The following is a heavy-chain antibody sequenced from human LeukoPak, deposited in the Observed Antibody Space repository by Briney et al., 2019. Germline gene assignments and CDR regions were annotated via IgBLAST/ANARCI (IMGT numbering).Heavy chain of an antibody. Sequence: SETLSLTCAVYSGSFSGYYWSWIRQPPGKGLEWIGEINHSGSTNYNPSLKSRVTISVDTSKNQFSLKLSSVTAADTAVYYCARVHCGGDCPSYWGQGTLVTVSS. CDR1: SGSFSGYY. CDR2: INHSGST. CDR3: ARVHCGGDCPSY. D-gene: IGHD2-21*02. J-gene: IGHJ4*02. V-gene: IGHV4-34*01.